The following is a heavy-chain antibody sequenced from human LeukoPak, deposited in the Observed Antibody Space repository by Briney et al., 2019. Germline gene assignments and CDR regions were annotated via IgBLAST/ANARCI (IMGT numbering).Heavy chain of an antibody. CDR3: VHSGSLGAFDI. D-gene: IGHD1-26*01. J-gene: IGHJ3*02. Sequence: SDTLSLTCIISGGYISSTTYYWGWIRQPPGKGLEWIGTLYYSGKTYYNPSLKSRVTISVDTSKNQFSLKLSSVTAADTAVYYCVHSGSLGAFDIWGQGTMVTVSS. V-gene: IGHV4-39*07. CDR1: GGYISSTTYY. CDR2: LYYSGKT.